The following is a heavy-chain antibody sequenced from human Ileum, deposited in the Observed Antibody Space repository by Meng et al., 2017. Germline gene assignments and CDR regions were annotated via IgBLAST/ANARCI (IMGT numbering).Heavy chain of an antibody. CDR1: GATFSGQY. V-gene: IGHV1-2*06. Sequence: ASVKFSCKASGATFSGQYLHWLRQAPGQGLEWMVRINLKSGGTDYAQQFQGRVTMTTDTSMNTGYMEMSSVRSDDTAVYYCADGTYSIYGMDVWGQGTTVTVSS. CDR3: ADGTYSIYGMDV. D-gene: IGHD4-11*01. J-gene: IGHJ6*02. CDR2: INLKSGGT.